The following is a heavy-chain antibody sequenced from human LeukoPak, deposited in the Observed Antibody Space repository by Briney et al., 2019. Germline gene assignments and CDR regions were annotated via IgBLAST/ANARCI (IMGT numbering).Heavy chain of an antibody. V-gene: IGHV4-61*02. J-gene: IGHJ4*02. Sequence: NPSETLSLTCTVSGGSISSGSYSWNWIRQPAGKGLEWIGRMYSSGTTNYNPSLKSRFTISVDTSKNQFSLKLSSVTAADTAVYYCARAGYCSSTSCYRFLVSGYFDYWGQGTLVTVSS. CDR1: GGSISSGSYS. CDR3: ARAGYCSSTSCYRFLVSGYFDY. D-gene: IGHD2-2*01. CDR2: MYSSGTT.